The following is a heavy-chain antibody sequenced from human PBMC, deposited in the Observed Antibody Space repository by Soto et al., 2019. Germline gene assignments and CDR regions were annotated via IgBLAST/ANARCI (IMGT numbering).Heavy chain of an antibody. CDR3: ARMLTIFRVSYGMDV. CDR2: INHSGST. Sequence: KTSETLSLTCAVYGGSFSGYYWSWIRQPPGKGLEWIGEINHSGSTNYNPSLKSRVTISVDTSKNQFSLKLSSVTAADTAVYYCARMLTIFRVSYGMDVWGQGTTVTVSS. D-gene: IGHD3-3*01. J-gene: IGHJ6*02. CDR1: GGSFSGYY. V-gene: IGHV4-34*01.